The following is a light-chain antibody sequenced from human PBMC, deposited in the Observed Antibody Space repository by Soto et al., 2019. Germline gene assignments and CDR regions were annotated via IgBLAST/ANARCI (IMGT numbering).Light chain of an antibody. CDR1: QGIRSY. J-gene: IGKJ4*01. CDR3: QQYYSYTLT. Sequence: AIRIDQSPSSLSGSRGDRVTITFRGSQGIRSYLEWYQQKPGKAPKLLIYAASTLQSGVPSMFSGSGAGTDFTLTISCLQSEDFATYYCQQYYSYTLTFGGGTKVDI. CDR2: AAS. V-gene: IGKV1-8*01.